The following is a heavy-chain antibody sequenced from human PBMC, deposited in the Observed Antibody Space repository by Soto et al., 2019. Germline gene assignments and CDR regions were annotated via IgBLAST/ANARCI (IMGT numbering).Heavy chain of an antibody. J-gene: IGHJ3*02. CDR2: ISGSGVRT. V-gene: IGHV3-23*01. CDR1: GFLFTNYA. Sequence: EVQLFESGGGLVQPGGSLRLSCAASGFLFTNYAMNWVRQAPGKGLEWVSSISGSGVRTDYADSVKGRFAISRDNSKGTLYLQVNSLRAEDTAIFYCAKDIDDYVDPGAFDIWGQGTMVTVSS. CDR3: AKDIDDYVDPGAFDI. D-gene: IGHD4-17*01.